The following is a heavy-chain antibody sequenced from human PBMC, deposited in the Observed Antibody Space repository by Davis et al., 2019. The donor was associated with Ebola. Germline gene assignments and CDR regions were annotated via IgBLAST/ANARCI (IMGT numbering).Heavy chain of an antibody. CDR2: ISGSGGST. Sequence: GESLKISCAASGFTFSSYAMSWVRQAPGKGLEWVSAISGSGGSTYYADSVKGRFTISRDNSKNTLYLQMNSLRAEDTAVYYCAKGGEMATVEWFDPWGQGTLVTVSS. J-gene: IGHJ5*02. CDR3: AKGGEMATVEWFDP. V-gene: IGHV3-23*01. CDR1: GFTFSSYA. D-gene: IGHD5-24*01.